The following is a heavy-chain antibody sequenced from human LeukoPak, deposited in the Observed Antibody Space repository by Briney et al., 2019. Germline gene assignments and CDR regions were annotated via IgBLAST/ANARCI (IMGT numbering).Heavy chain of an antibody. CDR3: AKGLVIISYYYYGMDV. CDR2: ISGSGGST. J-gene: IGHJ6*02. Sequence: GGSLRLSCAASGFTFSSYAMSWVRQAPGKGVAWVSAISGSGGSTYYADSVKGRFTISRDNSKNTLYLQMNSLRAEDTAVYCCAKGLVIISYYYYGMDVWGQGTTVTVSS. D-gene: IGHD3-9*01. V-gene: IGHV3-23*01. CDR1: GFTFSSYA.